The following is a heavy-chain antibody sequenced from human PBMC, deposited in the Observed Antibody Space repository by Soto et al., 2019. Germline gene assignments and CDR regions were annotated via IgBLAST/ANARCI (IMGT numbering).Heavy chain of an antibody. J-gene: IGHJ4*02. CDR3: ARTRQSCSSSRCHDVYFDY. V-gene: IGHV4-4*02. CDR2: IHHNGDT. Sequence: SETLSLTCAVFGDSMNTNNWWSWVRQTPGKGLEWIGEIHHNGDTTYSPSLKSRVTMSLDKSKYQFSLRLTSVTAADTAVYYCARTRQSCSSSRCHDVYFDYWGRGTLVTVSS. CDR1: GDSMNTNNW. D-gene: IGHD2-2*01.